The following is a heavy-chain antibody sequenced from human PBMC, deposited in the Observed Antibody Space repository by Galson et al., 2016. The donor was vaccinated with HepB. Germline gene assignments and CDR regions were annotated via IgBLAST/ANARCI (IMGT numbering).Heavy chain of an antibody. V-gene: IGHV1-69*13. CDR2: ITPIFETT. CDR3: ARRYCSGFTCYGGFDN. J-gene: IGHJ4*02. CDR1: GGTLTFRSHA. Sequence: SVKVSCKASGGTLTFRSHAVSWVRQAPGQGPEWLGGITPIFETTKYAQKLQGRLTITANESTSIVNMELSTLRSDETAIYFCARRYCSGFTCYGGFDNWGQGTLVTVSS. D-gene: IGHD2-15*01.